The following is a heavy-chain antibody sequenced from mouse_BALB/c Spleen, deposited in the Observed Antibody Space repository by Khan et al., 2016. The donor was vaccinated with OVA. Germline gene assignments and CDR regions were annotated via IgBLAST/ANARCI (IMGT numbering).Heavy chain of an antibody. V-gene: IGHV5-17*02. J-gene: IGHJ2*01. CDR3: ATSYYYGYYFDY. CDR2: ISGDSSTI. Sequence: EVELVESGGGLVQPGGSRKLSCAASGFTFSSYGMHWVRQAPEKGLEWVAYISGDSSTIYYTVTVKGRFTISRDNPKNTLSLQMTSLMSEDTAMYYCATSYYYGYYFDYWGPGTTLTVSS. D-gene: IGHD1-1*01. CDR1: GFTFSSYG.